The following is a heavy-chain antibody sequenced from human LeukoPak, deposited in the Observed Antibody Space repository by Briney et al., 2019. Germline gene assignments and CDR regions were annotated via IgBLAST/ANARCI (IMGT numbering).Heavy chain of an antibody. CDR3: ARSVTIFGVATLGY. D-gene: IGHD3-3*01. V-gene: IGHV1-46*01. Sequence: ASVKVSCKASGYTFTVYHMHWVRQAPGQGLEWMGIINPSDGSTTYAQKFQGRGSITRDMSTSTIYMELSSLRSDDTAVYYCARSVTIFGVATLGYWGQGTPVTVSS. CDR1: GYTFTVYH. J-gene: IGHJ4*02. CDR2: INPSDGST.